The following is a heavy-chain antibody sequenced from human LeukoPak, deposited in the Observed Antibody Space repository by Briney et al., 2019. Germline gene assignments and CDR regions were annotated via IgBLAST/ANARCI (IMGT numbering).Heavy chain of an antibody. Sequence: PGGTLRFSGAASGFTFSSYWRHWVAQAPGQGLVWVSRINSDGSSTRYADSVKGRFTISRDNAKNTLYLQMNSLRAEDTAVYYCARGALRAFDIWGQGTMVTVSS. V-gene: IGHV3-74*01. CDR2: INSDGSST. J-gene: IGHJ3*02. CDR1: GFTFSSYW. CDR3: ARGALRAFDI.